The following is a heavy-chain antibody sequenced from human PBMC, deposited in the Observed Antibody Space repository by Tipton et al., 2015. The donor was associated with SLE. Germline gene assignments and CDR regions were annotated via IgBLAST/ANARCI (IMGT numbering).Heavy chain of an antibody. V-gene: IGHV4-61*02. D-gene: IGHD2-21*02. J-gene: IGHJ6*02. CDR1: GGSIDTTTYF. CDR2: GFASGTT. CDR3: ARGMVTWRGAILGVDV. Sequence: TLSLTCTVSGGSIDTTTYFWNWIRQPAGKGLEWIGRGFASGTTDYNPSLRSRVTISLDTSKNQFSLKLTSVTAPDTAVYYCARGMVTWRGAILGVDVWGQGTTVNVSS.